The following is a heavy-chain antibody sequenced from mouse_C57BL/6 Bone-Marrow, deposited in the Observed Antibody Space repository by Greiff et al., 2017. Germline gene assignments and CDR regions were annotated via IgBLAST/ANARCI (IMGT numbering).Heavy chain of an antibody. V-gene: IGHV1-54*01. J-gene: IGHJ3*01. D-gene: IGHD2-1*01. CDR1: GYAFTNYL. CDR2: INPGSGGT. Sequence: VQLQESGAELVRPGTSVKVSCKASGYAFTNYLIEWVKQRPGQGLEWIGVINPGSGGTNYNEKFKGKATLTADKSSSTAYMQLSSLTSEDSAVYFCAYGKTYWGQGTLVTVSA. CDR3: AYGKTY.